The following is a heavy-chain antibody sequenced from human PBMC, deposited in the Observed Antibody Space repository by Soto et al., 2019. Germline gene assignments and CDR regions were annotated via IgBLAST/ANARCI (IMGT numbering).Heavy chain of an antibody. CDR2: ISYDGSNK. CDR1: GFTFSSYA. D-gene: IGHD2-15*01. J-gene: IGHJ6*02. CDR3: ARQGCSGGSCYSVVYGMDV. V-gene: IGHV3-30-3*01. Sequence: GGSLRLSCAASGFTFSSYAMHWVRQAPGKGLEWVAVISYDGSNKYYADSVKGRFTISRDNSENTLYLQMNSLRVEDTAVYYCARQGCSGGSCYSVVYGMDVWGQGTTVTVSS.